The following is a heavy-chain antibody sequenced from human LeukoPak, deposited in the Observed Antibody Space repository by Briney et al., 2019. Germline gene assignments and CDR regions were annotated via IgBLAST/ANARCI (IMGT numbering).Heavy chain of an antibody. J-gene: IGHJ6*03. CDR3: AGGYSSSWAYYYYYYYMDV. Sequence: PSETLSLTFTVSGGSISSYYWSWIRQPAGKGLELIGRIYTSGSSSYNPSLKSRVTISVDTSKNQFSLKLSSVTAADTAVYYCAGGYSSSWAYYYYYYYMDVWGKGTTVTVSS. CDR2: IYTSGSS. V-gene: IGHV4-4*07. D-gene: IGHD6-13*01. CDR1: GGSISSYY.